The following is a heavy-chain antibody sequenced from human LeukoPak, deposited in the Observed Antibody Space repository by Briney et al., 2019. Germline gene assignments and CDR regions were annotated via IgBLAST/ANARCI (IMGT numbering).Heavy chain of an antibody. Sequence: SQTLSLACTVSGGSISSSSYYWSWIRQPPGKGLEWIGYIYSTGSTIYNPSLKSRVTISVDTSKNQFSLRLSSVTAADTAVYYCARRGAFGSDAFDIWGQGTMVTVSS. CDR1: GGSISSSSYY. J-gene: IGHJ3*02. CDR3: ARRGAFGSDAFDI. CDR2: IYSTGST. D-gene: IGHD3-16*01. V-gene: IGHV4-61*01.